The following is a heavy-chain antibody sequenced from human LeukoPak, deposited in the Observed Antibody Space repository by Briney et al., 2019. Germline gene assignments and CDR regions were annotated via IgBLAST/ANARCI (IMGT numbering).Heavy chain of an antibody. V-gene: IGHV3-33*08. J-gene: IGHJ5*02. D-gene: IGHD3-22*01. Sequence: PGGSLRLSCAASGFTLSNAWMSWVRQAPGKGLEWVAVIWYDGGSTKYYADSVKGRFTISRDNSKNTLYLQMNSLRAEDTAVYYCARVSGYYESSGYYQDNWFDPWGQGALVTVSS. CDR3: ARVSGYYESSGYYQDNWFDP. CDR2: IWYDGGSTK. CDR1: GFTLSNAW.